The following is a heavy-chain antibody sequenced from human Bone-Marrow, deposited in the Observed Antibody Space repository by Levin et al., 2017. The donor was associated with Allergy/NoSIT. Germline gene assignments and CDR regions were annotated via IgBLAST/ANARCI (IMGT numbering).Heavy chain of an antibody. Sequence: GGSLRLSCAASGFTFSSYSMNWVRQAPGKGLEWVSSISSSSSYIYYADSVKGRFTISRDNAKNSLYLQMNSLRAEDTAVYYCARDLGYCSSTSCYPDAFDIWGQGTMVTVSS. CDR2: ISSSSSYI. V-gene: IGHV3-21*01. CDR1: GFTFSSYS. D-gene: IGHD2-2*01. CDR3: ARDLGYCSSTSCYPDAFDI. J-gene: IGHJ3*02.